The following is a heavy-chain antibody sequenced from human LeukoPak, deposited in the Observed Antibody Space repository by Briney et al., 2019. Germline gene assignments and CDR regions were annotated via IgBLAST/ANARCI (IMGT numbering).Heavy chain of an antibody. V-gene: IGHV3-23*01. CDR1: GFTFSSYA. CDR3: AKYWGTMVVVVIAPGAFDI. J-gene: IGHJ3*02. Sequence: GGSLRLSCAASGFTFSSYAMSSVRQAPGKGLEWVSAISGRGGSTYYADSVKGRFTISRAHSKNTLYLQTNSLRAADTSVDYCAKYWGTMVVVVIAPGAFDIWGQGTMVTVSS. CDR2: ISGRGGST. D-gene: IGHD3-22*01.